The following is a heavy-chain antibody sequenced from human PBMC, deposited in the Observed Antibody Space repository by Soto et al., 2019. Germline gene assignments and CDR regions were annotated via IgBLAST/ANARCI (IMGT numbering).Heavy chain of an antibody. V-gene: IGHV3-11*01. J-gene: IGHJ6*03. CDR3: ASMPQLLPGDVYYYYIDV. CDR2: ISSSGSTI. D-gene: IGHD2-2*01. CDR1: GFTFSDYY. Sequence: QVQLVESGGGLVKPGGSLRLSCAASGFTFSDYYMSWIRQAPGKGQERVSYISSSGSTIYYADSVKGRFTIPRDNAKNSLYLQMNSRRAEDTAVYYCASMPQLLPGDVYYYYIDVWGKGTTVTVSS.